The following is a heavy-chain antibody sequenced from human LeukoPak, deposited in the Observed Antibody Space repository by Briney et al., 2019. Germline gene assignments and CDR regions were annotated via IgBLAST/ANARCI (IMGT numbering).Heavy chain of an antibody. J-gene: IGHJ4*02. Sequence: GGSLRLSCAASGFTFSSHAMSWVRQAPGKGLEWVSAISGSGSNTYYADSVKGRFTISRDNSKNTLYLQMNSLRAEDTAVYYCARDPQYCGGDCYADYWGQGTLVTVSS. V-gene: IGHV3-23*01. D-gene: IGHD2-21*02. CDR1: GFTFSSHA. CDR3: ARDPQYCGGDCYADY. CDR2: ISGSGSNT.